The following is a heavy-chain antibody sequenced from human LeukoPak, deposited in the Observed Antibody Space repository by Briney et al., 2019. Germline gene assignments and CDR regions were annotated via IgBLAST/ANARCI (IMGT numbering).Heavy chain of an antibody. CDR3: ARVGDYGDYVNWFDP. J-gene: IGHJ5*02. Sequence: PSETLSLTCSVSDYSISDGYYWGWLRQPPGKGLAWIGSIHHIGSTYYNPSLKSRVTISLDTSKNQLSLKVNSVTAADTAVYYCARVGDYGDYVNWFDPWGQGTLVTVSS. CDR2: IHHIGST. CDR1: DYSISDGYY. D-gene: IGHD4-17*01. V-gene: IGHV4-38-2*02.